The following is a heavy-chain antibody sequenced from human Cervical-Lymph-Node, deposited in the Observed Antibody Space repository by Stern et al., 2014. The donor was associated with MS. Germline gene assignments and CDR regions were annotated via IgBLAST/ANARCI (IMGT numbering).Heavy chain of an antibody. CDR3: ARSVSSGEYRS. V-gene: IGHV1-46*01. CDR2: IDPSDGRA. CDR1: GYTFTIYP. J-gene: IGHJ4*02. Sequence: VQLVQSGAEVKKPGASVKVSCKTYGYTFTIYPIHWVRQAPGQGLECMGMIDPSDGRATYAQRFQGRLTLTRDTSTRTMYMDLSSLTSDDTGMYYCARSVSSGEYRSWGQGTLVTVSS. D-gene: IGHD2-15*01.